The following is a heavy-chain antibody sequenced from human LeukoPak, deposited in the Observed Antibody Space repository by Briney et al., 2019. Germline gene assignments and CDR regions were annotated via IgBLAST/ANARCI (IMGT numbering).Heavy chain of an antibody. CDR3: ARGPASGSDFAWFDP. Sequence: SETLSLTCAVYGGSLSNYYWSWIRQPPGKGLEWIGEINHSGSTKFNPSLKSRVTILVDMSKSQFSLELRSVTAADTAVYYCARGPASGSDFAWFDPWGQGTLVSVSS. CDR2: INHSGST. D-gene: IGHD3-10*01. J-gene: IGHJ5*02. V-gene: IGHV4-34*01. CDR1: GGSLSNYY.